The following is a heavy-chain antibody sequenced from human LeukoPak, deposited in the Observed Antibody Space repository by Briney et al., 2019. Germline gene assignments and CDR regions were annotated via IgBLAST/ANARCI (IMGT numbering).Heavy chain of an antibody. V-gene: IGHV3-23*01. CDR3: AKHFWSGYYPYFDY. CDR2: ISGSGGST. D-gene: IGHD3-3*02. CDR1: GFTFSRYA. J-gene: IGHJ4*02. Sequence: GGSLRLSCAASGFTFSRYAMNGVRQAPGKRLEGVSTISGSGGSTNYADSVKGRFTISRDNSKNTLYLQMNSLRAEDTAVYYCAKHFWSGYYPYFDYWGQGPQVTVSS.